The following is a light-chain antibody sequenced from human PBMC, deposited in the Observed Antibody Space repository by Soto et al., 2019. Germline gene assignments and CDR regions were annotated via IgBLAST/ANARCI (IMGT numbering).Light chain of an antibody. CDR1: QSISSW. V-gene: IGKV1-5*01. Sequence: DIQMTQSPSTLSASVGDRVTITCRASQSISSWLAWYQQKPGKAPKLLIYDASSLESGVPSRSSGSGSGTEFTLTISSLQPDDFATYYCQQYNSYLITFGQGTRLEIK. J-gene: IGKJ5*01. CDR2: DAS. CDR3: QQYNSYLIT.